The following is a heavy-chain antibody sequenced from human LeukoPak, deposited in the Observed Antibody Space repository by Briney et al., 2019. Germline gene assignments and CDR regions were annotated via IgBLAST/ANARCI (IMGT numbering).Heavy chain of an antibody. V-gene: IGHV3-9*01. CDR1: GFTFDDYA. Sequence: GGSLRLSCAASGFTFDDYAMHWVRQAPGKGLEWVSGISWNSGSIGYADSVKGRFTISRDNAKNSLYLQMNSLRAEDTALYYCAKGGAVVVPAALDYWGQGTLVIVSS. D-gene: IGHD2-2*01. CDR3: AKGGAVVVPAALDY. J-gene: IGHJ4*02. CDR2: ISWNSGSI.